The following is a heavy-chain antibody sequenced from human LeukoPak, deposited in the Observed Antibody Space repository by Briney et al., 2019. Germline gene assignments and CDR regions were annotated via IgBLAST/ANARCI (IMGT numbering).Heavy chain of an antibody. CDR1: GFTFGDYA. Sequence: GGSLRLSCTGSGFTFGDYAMSWVRQAPGKGLEWVGFIRSKAYGGTTEYAASVKGRFTISRDDSKSIAYLQMNSLKTEDTAVYYCTRDPLNYGGNLDYWGQGTLVTVSS. D-gene: IGHD4-23*01. CDR2: IRSKAYGGTT. V-gene: IGHV3-49*04. CDR3: TRDPLNYGGNLDY. J-gene: IGHJ4*02.